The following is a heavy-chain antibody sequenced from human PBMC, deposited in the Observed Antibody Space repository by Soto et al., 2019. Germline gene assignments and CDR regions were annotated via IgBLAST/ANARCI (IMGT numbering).Heavy chain of an antibody. V-gene: IGHV1-69*04. CDR2: IIPILGIA. CDR1: GGTFSSYT. Sequence: SVKVSCKASGGTFSSYTISWVRQAPGQGLEWMGRIIPILGIANYAQIFQGRVTITADNSTSTVYLELSSLRSEDTALFYCARDQERGYSGYDSSWFDPWGQGTLVTVSS. CDR3: ARDQERGYSGYDSSWFDP. J-gene: IGHJ5*02. D-gene: IGHD5-12*01.